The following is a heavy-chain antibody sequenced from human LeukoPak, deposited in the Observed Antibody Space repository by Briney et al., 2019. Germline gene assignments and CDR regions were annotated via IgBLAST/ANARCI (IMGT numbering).Heavy chain of an antibody. V-gene: IGHV4-38-2*02. CDR3: ARGGGYGDFRDYFDY. D-gene: IGHD4-17*01. CDR1: GYSISSGYY. CDR2: IYHSGST. J-gene: IGHJ4*02. Sequence: SETLSLTCTVSGYSISSGYYWGWIRQPPGKGLEWIGSIYHSGSTYYNPSLKSRVTISRDTAKNQFSLKLSSVTAADTAVYYCARGGGYGDFRDYFDYWGQGTLVTVSS.